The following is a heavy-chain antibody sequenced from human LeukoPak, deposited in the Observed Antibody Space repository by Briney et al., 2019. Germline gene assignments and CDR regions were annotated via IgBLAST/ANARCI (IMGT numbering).Heavy chain of an antibody. J-gene: IGHJ4*02. CDR1: GFTFSSYG. V-gene: IGHV3-33*06. D-gene: IGHD1-14*01. CDR2: IWYDGSNK. CDR3: ANLLQPNPG. Sequence: GGSLRLSCAASGFTFSSYGMHWVRQAPGKGLEWVAVIWYDGSNKYYADSVKGRFTISRDNSKNTLYLQMNSLRAKDTAVYYCANLLQPNPGWGQGTLVTVSS.